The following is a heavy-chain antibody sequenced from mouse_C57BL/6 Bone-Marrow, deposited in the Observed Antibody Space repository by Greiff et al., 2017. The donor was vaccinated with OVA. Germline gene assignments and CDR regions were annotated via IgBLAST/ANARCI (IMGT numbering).Heavy chain of an antibody. CDR3: ARDADYRAMDY. J-gene: IGHJ4*01. D-gene: IGHD2-14*01. CDR1: GFTFSDFY. Sequence: EVKLVDSGGGLVQSGRSLRLSCATSGFTFSDFYMEWVRQAPGKGLEWIAASRNKANDYTTEYSASVKGRFIVSRDTSQSILYLQMNALRAEDTAIYYCARDADYRAMDYWGQGTSVTVSS. CDR2: SRNKANDYTT. V-gene: IGHV7-1*01.